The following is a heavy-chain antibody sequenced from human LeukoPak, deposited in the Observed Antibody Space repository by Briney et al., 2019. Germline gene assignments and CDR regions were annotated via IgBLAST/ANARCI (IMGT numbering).Heavy chain of an antibody. Sequence: ASVKVSCKASGGTFSSYDINWVRQATGQGLEWMGWMNPNSGNTGYAQKFQGRVTITRNTSISTAYMELSSLRSEDTAVYYCARGLWGGIGTTFHYYYYYYMDVWGKGTTVTVSS. CDR1: GGTFSSYD. J-gene: IGHJ6*03. CDR3: ARGLWGGIGTTFHYYYYYYMDV. D-gene: IGHD1-1*01. V-gene: IGHV1-8*03. CDR2: MNPNSGNT.